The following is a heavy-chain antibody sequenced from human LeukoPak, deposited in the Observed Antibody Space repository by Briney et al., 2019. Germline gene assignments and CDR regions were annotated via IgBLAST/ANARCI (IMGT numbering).Heavy chain of an antibody. CDR1: RFTFSNAW. J-gene: IGHJ3*02. CDR3: TTDYLLDPFDAFDI. CDR2: IKSKTDGGTT. Sequence: TGGSLRLSCAASRFTFSNAWMSWVRQAPGKGLEWVGRIKSKTDGGTTDYAAPVKGRFTISRDDSKNTLYLQMNSLKTEDTAVYYCTTDYLLDPFDAFDIWGQGTMVTVSS. D-gene: IGHD2/OR15-2a*01. V-gene: IGHV3-15*01.